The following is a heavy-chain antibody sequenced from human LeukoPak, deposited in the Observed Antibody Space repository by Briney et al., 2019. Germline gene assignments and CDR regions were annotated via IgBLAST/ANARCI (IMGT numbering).Heavy chain of an antibody. Sequence: SATLSLTCTVSDYSFSSGYYWGWIRQPPGKGLEWIGSMFHSGSTYYNPSLKSRVTMSVDTSKNQFSLKLTSVTAADTAMYYCARLVGSSWYHEVLFGRDYWGQGTLVTVSS. CDR2: MFHSGST. J-gene: IGHJ4*02. CDR1: DYSFSSGYY. CDR3: ARLVGSSWYHEVLFGRDY. D-gene: IGHD6-13*01. V-gene: IGHV4-38-2*02.